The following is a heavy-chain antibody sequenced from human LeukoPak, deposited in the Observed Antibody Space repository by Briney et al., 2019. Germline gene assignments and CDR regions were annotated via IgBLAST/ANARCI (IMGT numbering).Heavy chain of an antibody. J-gene: IGHJ4*02. CDR3: ARQGVGATDF. D-gene: IGHD1-26*01. CDR1: GGSISSSSYY. V-gene: IGHV4-39*01. CDR2: IYYSGST. Sequence: SETLSLTCTVSGGSISSSSYYWGWIRQPPGKGLEWIGSIYYSGSTYYNPSLKSRVTISVDTSKNQFSLKLSSVTAADTAAYYCARQGVGATDFWGQGSLVTASS.